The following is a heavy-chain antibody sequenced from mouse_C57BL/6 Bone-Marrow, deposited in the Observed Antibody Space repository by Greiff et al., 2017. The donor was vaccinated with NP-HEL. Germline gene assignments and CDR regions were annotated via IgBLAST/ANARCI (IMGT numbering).Heavy chain of an antibody. Sequence: EVMLVESGGGLVKPGGSLKLSCAASGFTFSAYGMHWVRQAPEKGLEWVAYISSGSSTIYSADTVKGRFTISRDNAKNTLFLKMTSLRSEDTAMYYCARRWYCDVWGTGTTVTVSS. J-gene: IGHJ1*03. CDR3: ARRWYCDV. CDR1: GFTFSAYG. V-gene: IGHV5-17*01. CDR2: ISSGSSTI.